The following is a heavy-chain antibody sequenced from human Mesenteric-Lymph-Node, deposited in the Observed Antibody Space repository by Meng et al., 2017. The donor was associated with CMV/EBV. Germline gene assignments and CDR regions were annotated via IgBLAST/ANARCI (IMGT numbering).Heavy chain of an antibody. CDR1: GFTFSTYW. D-gene: IGHD6-19*01. CDR3: AKDRSGWYYFDY. J-gene: IGHJ4*02. CDR2: LRSDGSNQ. V-gene: IGHV3-30*02. Sequence: GESLKISCVASGFTFSTYWMSWVRQAPGKGLEWVAFLRSDGSNQYYADSVKGRFTISRDNSKNTLYLQMNSLRAEDTAVYYCAKDRSGWYYFDYWGQGTLVTVSS.